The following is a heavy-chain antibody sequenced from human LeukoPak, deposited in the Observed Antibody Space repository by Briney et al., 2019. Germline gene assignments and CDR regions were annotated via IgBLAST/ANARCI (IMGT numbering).Heavy chain of an antibody. CDR1: GGSINGYY. CDR2: IYYSGIT. V-gene: IGHV4-59*01. Sequence: SETLSLTCTVSGGSINGYYWSWIRQSPGKGLEWIGYIYYSGITNYNPSLSSRVTMSVDTFMNQFSLRLSSVTAADTAVYYCARVGGPTRGHFYYYYYGMDVWGQGSTVTVSS. J-gene: IGHJ6*02. CDR3: ARVGGPTRGHFYYYYYGMDV. D-gene: IGHD3-16*01.